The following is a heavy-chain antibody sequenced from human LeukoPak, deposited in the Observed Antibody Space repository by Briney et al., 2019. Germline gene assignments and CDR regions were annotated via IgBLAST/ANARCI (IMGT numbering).Heavy chain of an antibody. CDR3: AREAVVVVAAYDY. D-gene: IGHD2-15*01. CDR1: GFTFSSYS. J-gene: IGHJ4*02. Sequence: KPGGSLRLSCAASGFTFSSYSVNWVRQAPGKGLEWVSSISSSSSYIYYADSVKGRFTISRDNAKNSLYLQMNSLRAEDTAVYYCAREAVVVVAAYDYWGQGTLVTVSS. CDR2: ISSSSSYI. V-gene: IGHV3-21*01.